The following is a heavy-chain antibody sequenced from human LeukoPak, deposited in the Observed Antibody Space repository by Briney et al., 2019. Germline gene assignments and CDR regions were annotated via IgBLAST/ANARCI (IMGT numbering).Heavy chain of an antibody. J-gene: IGHJ4*02. V-gene: IGHV4-39*07. CDR3: ARVTDDSSGYPDY. D-gene: IGHD3-22*01. Sequence: SETLSLTCTVSGGSISSSHYSWGWLRQPPGKGLEWIGNIYYSGSTYYSPSLKSRVTISVDTSKNQFSLNLSSVTAADTAVYFCARVTDDSSGYPDYWGQGTLVTVSS. CDR1: GGSISSSHYS. CDR2: IYYSGST.